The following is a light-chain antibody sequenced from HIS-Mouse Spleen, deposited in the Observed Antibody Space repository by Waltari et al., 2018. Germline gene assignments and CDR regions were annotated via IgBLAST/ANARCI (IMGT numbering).Light chain of an antibody. V-gene: IGKV1-39*01. Sequence: DIQMTQSPSSLSASVGDRVTITCRASQSTSSYLNWYQQKPGKPPKLLIYAASSLQSGVPSRFSGSGSGTDFTLTISSLQPEDFATYYCQQSYSTPRTFGQGTKLEIK. CDR2: AAS. CDR3: QQSYSTPRT. J-gene: IGKJ2*01. CDR1: QSTSSY.